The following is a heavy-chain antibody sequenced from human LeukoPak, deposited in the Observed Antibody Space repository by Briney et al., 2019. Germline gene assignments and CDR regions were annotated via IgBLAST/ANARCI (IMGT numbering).Heavy chain of an antibody. CDR3: ARVTSGFWTGYYDPFDI. CDR2: LHPNSGTA. J-gene: IGHJ3*02. V-gene: IGHV1-8*03. D-gene: IGHD3/OR15-3a*01. CDR1: GYTFTNYD. Sequence: ASVKVSCKASGYTFTNYDINWVRQATGQGLEWMGWLHPNSGTAGYAQNFQGRVTITGDTSMSTAYMELSSLGSEDTAVYYCARVTSGFWTGYYDPFDIWGQGTMVTVSS.